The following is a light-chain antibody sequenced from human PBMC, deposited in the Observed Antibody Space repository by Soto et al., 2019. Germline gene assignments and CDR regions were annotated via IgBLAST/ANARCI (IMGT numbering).Light chain of an antibody. CDR1: SSNLGAGYD. J-gene: IGLJ1*01. CDR3: CSYARPTFYA. V-gene: IGLV1-40*01. Sequence: QSVLTQPPSVSGAPGQRVTLSCTGNSSNLGAGYDVHWYQQLPGAAPKLVIFGNRNRPSGVPERFSGSKSGTSASLAITGLQAEDEADYYCCSYARPTFYAFATGTKLTVL. CDR2: GNR.